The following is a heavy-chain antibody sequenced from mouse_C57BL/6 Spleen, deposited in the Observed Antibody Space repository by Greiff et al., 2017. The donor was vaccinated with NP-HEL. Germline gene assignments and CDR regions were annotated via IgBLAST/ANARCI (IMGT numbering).Heavy chain of an antibody. J-gene: IGHJ3*01. CDR3: ARRVDSSGYGFAY. CDR2: ISSGGGYT. V-gene: IGHV5-6*02. Sequence: EVMLVESGGDLVKPGGSLKLSCAASGFTFSSYGMSWVRQTPDKRLEWVATISSGGGYTYYTDNVKGSFTISSDNAKNTLYLQMSSLKSEDTAMYYCARRVDSSGYGFAYWGQGTLVTVSA. D-gene: IGHD3-2*02. CDR1: GFTFSSYG.